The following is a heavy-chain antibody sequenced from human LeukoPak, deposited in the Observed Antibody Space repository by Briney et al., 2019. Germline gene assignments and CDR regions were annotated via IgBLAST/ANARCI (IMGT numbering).Heavy chain of an antibody. CDR1: GGSISSSSYY. J-gene: IGHJ3*02. V-gene: IGHV4-39*01. Sequence: PSETLSLTRTVSGGSISSSSYYWGWIRQPPGKGLEWIGSIYYSGSTYYNPSLKSRVTISVDTSKNQFSLKLSSVTAADTAVYYCARRNRRWLQLRSDAFDIWGQGTMVTVSS. CDR2: IYYSGST. D-gene: IGHD5-24*01. CDR3: ARRNRRWLQLRSDAFDI.